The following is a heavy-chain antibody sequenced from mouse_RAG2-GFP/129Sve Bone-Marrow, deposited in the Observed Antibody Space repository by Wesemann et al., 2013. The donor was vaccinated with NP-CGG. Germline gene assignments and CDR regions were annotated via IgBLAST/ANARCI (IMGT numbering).Heavy chain of an antibody. D-gene: IGHD1-1*01. J-gene: IGHJ4*01. CDR3: TREGNYVDYYAMDY. CDR2: IYPSDSYT. V-gene: IGHV1-69*02. Sequence: IYPSDSYTNYNQKFKDKATLTVDKSSSTAYMQLSSPTSEDSAVYYCTREGNYVDYYAMDYWGQGTSVTVSS.